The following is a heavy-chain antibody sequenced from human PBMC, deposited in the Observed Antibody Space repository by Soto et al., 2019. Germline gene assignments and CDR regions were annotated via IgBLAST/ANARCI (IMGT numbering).Heavy chain of an antibody. J-gene: IGHJ4*02. CDR1: GYPFTGHS. CDR2: ISNSGGT. CDR3: ARGGSWYAF. D-gene: IGHD6-13*01. V-gene: IGHV1-2*02. Sequence: QVQLVQSGAEVKRPGASVKVSCKASGYPFTGHSIHWLRQAPGQGFEWMGWISNSGGTKYAQNFQSRVTMTSHTSITTAYMELKGLKSDDTAVYYCARGGSWYAFWGQGTLVTVSS.